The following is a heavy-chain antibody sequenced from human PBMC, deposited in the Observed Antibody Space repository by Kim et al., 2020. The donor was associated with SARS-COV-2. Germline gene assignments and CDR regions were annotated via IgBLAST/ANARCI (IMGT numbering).Heavy chain of an antibody. J-gene: IGHJ6*02. Sequence: PSHKNRVTIAVDTSKNQFSLKLSSVTAADTAVYYCAREAPLRCYYGMDVWGQGTTVTVSS. V-gene: IGHV4-39*07. D-gene: IGHD3-16*01. CDR3: AREAPLRCYYGMDV.